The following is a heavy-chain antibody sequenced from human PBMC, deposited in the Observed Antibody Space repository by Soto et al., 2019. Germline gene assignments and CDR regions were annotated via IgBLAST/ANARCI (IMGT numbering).Heavy chain of an antibody. CDR1: GFTFSSYW. V-gene: IGHV3-74*01. CDR2: IKSDGSSI. CDR3: ARGGFSGSGSFIQGDY. Sequence: EVQLVESGGGLVQPGGSLRLSCAASGFTFSSYWMHWVRQAPGKGLVWVSRIKSDGSSINYADSVKGRFTISRDNAKNTLYLQMNSLRAEDTAIYYCARGGFSGSGSFIQGDYWGRGTLVTVSS. D-gene: IGHD3-10*01. J-gene: IGHJ4*02.